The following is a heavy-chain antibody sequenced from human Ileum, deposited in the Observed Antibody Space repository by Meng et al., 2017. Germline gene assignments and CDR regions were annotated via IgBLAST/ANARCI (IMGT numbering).Heavy chain of an antibody. D-gene: IGHD2-21*01. V-gene: IGHV4-4*02. CDR3: ARGAIGTRPFDY. CDR2: IYHSGAF. J-gene: IGHJ4*02. CDR1: GGSISSSNW. Sequence: VQLPGAGPGRVKPSGTLSLTCAVSGGSISSSNWWSWVRQPPGKGLEWIGEIYHSGAFNYNPSLRSRVTISVDKSKNQLSLKLGSLTAADTAVYYCARGAIGTRPFDYWGQGTLVTVSS.